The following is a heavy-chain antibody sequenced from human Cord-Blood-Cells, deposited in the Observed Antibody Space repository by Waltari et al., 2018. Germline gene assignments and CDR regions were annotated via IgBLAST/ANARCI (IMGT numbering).Heavy chain of an antibody. CDR1: GFTFSDYY. D-gene: IGHD2-15*01. CDR3: ARERGWELLLDY. Sequence: QVQLVESGGGLVKPGGSLRLSCAASGFTFSDYYMSWIRQAPGSGLEWVSYISRSGSTIYYADYVKGRFTISRDNAKNSLYRQMNSLRAEDTAVYYCARERGWELLLDYWGQGTLVTVSS. CDR2: ISRSGSTI. J-gene: IGHJ4*02. V-gene: IGHV3-11*01.